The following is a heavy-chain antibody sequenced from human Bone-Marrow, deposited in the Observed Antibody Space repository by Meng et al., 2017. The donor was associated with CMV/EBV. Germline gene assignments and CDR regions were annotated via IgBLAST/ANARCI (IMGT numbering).Heavy chain of an antibody. CDR2: INPSGGST. J-gene: IGHJ4*02. Sequence: TFTSYYMNWGRQAPGQGLEWMGIINPSGGSTSYAQKFQGRVTMTRDTSTSTVYMELSSLRSEDTAVYYCAREVGRFTFGGVIGVFDYWGQGTLVTVSS. CDR1: TFTSYY. D-gene: IGHD3-16*02. CDR3: AREVGRFTFGGVIGVFDY. V-gene: IGHV1-46*01.